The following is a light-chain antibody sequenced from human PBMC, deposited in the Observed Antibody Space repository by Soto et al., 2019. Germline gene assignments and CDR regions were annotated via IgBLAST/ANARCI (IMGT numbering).Light chain of an antibody. CDR1: RYRRSD. V-gene: IGKV1-6*01. J-gene: IGKJ1*01. CDR3: QQYNNGPRT. CDR2: LAS. Sequence: IQMTQSPSSLSASVGDRVTITFXASRYRRSDVSWYQQRPGKAPKVPSDLASNLQRSGPSMFSGSGYGTYFTLTSNSLQSEDFAVYYCQQYNNGPRTFGQGTKVEIK.